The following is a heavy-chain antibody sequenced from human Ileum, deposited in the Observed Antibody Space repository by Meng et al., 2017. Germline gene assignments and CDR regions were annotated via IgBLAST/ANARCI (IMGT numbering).Heavy chain of an antibody. J-gene: IGHJ4*02. Sequence: GQVAESGGGLVKPVGSLTLSCAAFGVTLSGNGFTWVRQAPGKGLEWVGCFNSGRGSPFYAAFVRRLFTTSKDISKHFFQLQIRGLGAETGAMYYCTGKGSTNNLGQGTLVTVSS. CDR1: GVTLSGNG. D-gene: IGHD2/OR15-2a*01. CDR3: TGKGSTNN. CDR2: FNSGRGSP. V-gene: IGHV3-23*03.